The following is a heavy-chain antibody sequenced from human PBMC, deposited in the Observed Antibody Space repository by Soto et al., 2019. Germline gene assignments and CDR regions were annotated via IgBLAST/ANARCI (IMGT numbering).Heavy chain of an antibody. J-gene: IGHJ4*02. CDR2: ISGNGGT. CDR1: GFTFRIYA. CDR3: AKDAPGSGWLSDY. Sequence: VQLLESGGGVTQPGGSLRLSCAASGFTFRIYAMSWVRPAPGKGLEWVSTISGNGGTSYADFVRGRFIISRDNSKNTLYLQMNSLRAEDTAIYYCAKDAPGSGWLSDYWGQGTRVTVS. V-gene: IGHV3-23*01. D-gene: IGHD3-22*01.